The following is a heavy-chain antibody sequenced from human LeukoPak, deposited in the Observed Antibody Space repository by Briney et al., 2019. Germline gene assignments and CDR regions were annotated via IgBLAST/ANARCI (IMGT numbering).Heavy chain of an antibody. V-gene: IGHV3-23*01. D-gene: IGHD1-14*01. Sequence: GGSLRLSCAASGFTFRIYSMIWVRQAPGKGLEWVSGIYGDGSRTFYADSVKGRFTISRDNSNNMLFLHMDSVRADDTALYYCAKDLKPDGAWDVDFWGQGTPVTVPS. CDR1: GFTFRIYS. CDR3: AKDLKPDGAWDVDF. CDR2: IYGDGSRT. J-gene: IGHJ4*02.